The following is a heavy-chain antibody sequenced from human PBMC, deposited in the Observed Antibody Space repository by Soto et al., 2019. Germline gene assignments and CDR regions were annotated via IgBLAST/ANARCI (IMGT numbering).Heavy chain of an antibody. V-gene: IGHV1-2*02. J-gene: IGHJ4*02. Sequence: ASVKVSCKASGYTFTGYYMHWVRQAPGQGLEWMGWINPNSGGTNYAQKFQGRVTMTRDTSISTAYMELSRLRSDDTAVYYCARDQDSSSQLNFDYWGQGTLVTVSS. D-gene: IGHD6-6*01. CDR2: INPNSGGT. CDR3: ARDQDSSSQLNFDY. CDR1: GYTFTGYY.